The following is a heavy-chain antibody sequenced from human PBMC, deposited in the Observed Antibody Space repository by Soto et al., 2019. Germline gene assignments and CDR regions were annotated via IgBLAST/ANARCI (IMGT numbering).Heavy chain of an antibody. D-gene: IGHD6-13*01. Sequence: QVQLVESGGGVVQPGRSLRLSCVASGFTFRTYGMHWVRQAPGKGLEWVAVIWFDGSNKYSAGSVKGRFTISRDNSKNTLYLQMNSLRAEDTAVYYCAKDVSTGAADYYFDYWGQGTVVTVSS. V-gene: IGHV3-33*06. J-gene: IGHJ4*02. CDR2: IWFDGSNK. CDR1: GFTFRTYG. CDR3: AKDVSTGAADYYFDY.